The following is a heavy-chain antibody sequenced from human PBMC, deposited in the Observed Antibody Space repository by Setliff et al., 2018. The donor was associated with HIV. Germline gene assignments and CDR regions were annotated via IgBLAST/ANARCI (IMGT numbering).Heavy chain of an antibody. CDR1: GYSISSGYY. V-gene: IGHV4-38-2*02. Sequence: ETLSLTCSVSGYSISSGYYWGWIRQSPGKGLEWIGSIYQTGSTYYNPSFKSRVTVSLDMSKNQFSLRLASVTAADTAVYYCTRQAWDSKSSGYFSDYWGQGTLVTVSS. D-gene: IGHD3-22*01. J-gene: IGHJ4*02. CDR3: TRQAWDSKSSGYFSDY. CDR2: IYQTGST.